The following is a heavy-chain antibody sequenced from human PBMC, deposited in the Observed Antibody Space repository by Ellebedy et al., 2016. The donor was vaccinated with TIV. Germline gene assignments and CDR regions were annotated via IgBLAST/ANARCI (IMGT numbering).Heavy chain of an antibody. V-gene: IGHV3-23*01. D-gene: IGHD1-26*01. J-gene: IGHJ5*02. CDR2: ISGSGGST. Sequence: GESLKISXAASGFTFSSYAMSWVRQAPGKGLEWVSAISGSGGSTYYADSVKGRFTISRDNSKNTLYLQMNSLRAEDTAVYYCAKDPYPEWELHNWFNPWGQGTLVTVSS. CDR3: AKDPYPEWELHNWFNP. CDR1: GFTFSSYA.